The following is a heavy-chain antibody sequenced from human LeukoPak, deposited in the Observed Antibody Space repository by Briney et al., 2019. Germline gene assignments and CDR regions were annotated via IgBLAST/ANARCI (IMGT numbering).Heavy chain of an antibody. CDR1: GFTFSSYA. Sequence: GGSLRLSCAASGFTFSSYAMSWVRQAPGKGREWVSAISGGGGSTYYADSVKGRFTVSRDNSKNTLYLQMDSLTAEDTAVYYCAKDFVRWASDYWGQGTLVTVSS. V-gene: IGHV3-23*01. CDR3: AKDFVRWASDY. D-gene: IGHD6-6*01. CDR2: ISGGGGST. J-gene: IGHJ4*02.